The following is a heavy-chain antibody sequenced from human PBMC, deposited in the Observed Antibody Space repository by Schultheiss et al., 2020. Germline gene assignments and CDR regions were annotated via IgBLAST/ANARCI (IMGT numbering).Heavy chain of an antibody. CDR2: MNPNSGGT. Sequence: ASVKVSCKASGYTFTSYDINWVRQATGQGLEWMGWMNPNSGGTNYAQKFQGRVTMTRDTSTNTAYMELSRLRSEDTAVYYCAREDVVRYGMDVWGQGTTVTVSS. CDR3: AREDVVRYGMDV. D-gene: IGHD2-2*01. J-gene: IGHJ6*02. V-gene: IGHV1-2*02. CDR1: GYTFTSYD.